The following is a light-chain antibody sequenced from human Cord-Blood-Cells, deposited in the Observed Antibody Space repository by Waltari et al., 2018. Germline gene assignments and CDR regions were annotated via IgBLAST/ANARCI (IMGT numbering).Light chain of an antibody. J-gene: IGLJ3*02. V-gene: IGLV1-40*01. CDR2: GNS. CDR3: QQYNNWPPWT. Sequence: QSVLTQPPSVSGAPGQRVTISCTGSSSNIGAGYDVHWYQQLPGTAPKLLIYGNSNRPSGVPDRFSGSKSGTSASLAITGLQAEDEADYYCQQYNNWPPWTFGQGTK. CDR1: SSNIGAGYD.